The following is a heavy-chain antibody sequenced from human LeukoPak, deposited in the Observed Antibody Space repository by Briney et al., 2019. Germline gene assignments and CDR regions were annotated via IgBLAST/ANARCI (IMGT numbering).Heavy chain of an antibody. J-gene: IGHJ4*02. V-gene: IGHV3-23*01. Sequence: GGSLRLSCAASGFSFRDYAMTWVRQAPGKGLEWVSTVSGGAEATYYADSVKGRFAISRDNSKSALYLQMNSLRAEDTALYYCARDRESESDSEGDYWGQGTLVTVSS. D-gene: IGHD4-11*01. CDR3: ARDRESESDSEGDY. CDR1: GFSFRDYA. CDR2: VSGGAEAT.